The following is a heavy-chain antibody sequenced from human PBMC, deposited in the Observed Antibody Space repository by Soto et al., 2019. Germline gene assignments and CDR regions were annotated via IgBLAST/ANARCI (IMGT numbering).Heavy chain of an antibody. J-gene: IGHJ4*02. D-gene: IGHD6-13*01. Sequence: PSETLSLTCTVSGGSISSSSYYWGWIRQPPGKGLEWIGYIYYSGSTNYNPSLKSRVTISVDTSKNQFSLKLSSVTAADTAVYYCARVGGGRQQLPQPLDYWGQGTLVTVSS. CDR3: ARVGGGRQQLPQPLDY. CDR1: GGSISSSSYY. V-gene: IGHV4-61*05. CDR2: IYYSGST.